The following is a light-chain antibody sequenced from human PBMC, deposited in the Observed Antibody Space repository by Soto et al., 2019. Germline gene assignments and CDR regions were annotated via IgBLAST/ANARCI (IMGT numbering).Light chain of an antibody. CDR3: QQSLNTPRT. J-gene: IGKJ1*01. CDR2: GAS. V-gene: IGKV1-39*01. Sequence: DIQMTQSPSSLSAFVGDRVTITCRASQSIARLLNWYQQKPGKAPNLLIFGASTLQSGVPSRFSGSGSGTDFTLTIPSLQPEDFATYYCQQSLNTPRTFGQGTKVDIK. CDR1: QSIARL.